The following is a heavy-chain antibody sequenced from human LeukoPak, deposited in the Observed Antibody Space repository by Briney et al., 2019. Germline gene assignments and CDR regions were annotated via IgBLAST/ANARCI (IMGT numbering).Heavy chain of an antibody. CDR3: ASTNIGYSSGWFYYYYMDV. D-gene: IGHD6-19*01. V-gene: IGHV4-34*01. CDR2: INHSGST. J-gene: IGHJ6*03. CDR1: GGSISSYS. Sequence: ASETLSLTCTVSGGSISSYSWSWIRQPPGKGLEWIGEINHSGSTNYNPSLKSRVTISVDTSKNQFSLKLSSVTAADTAVYYCASTNIGYSSGWFYYYYMDVWGKGTTVTVSS.